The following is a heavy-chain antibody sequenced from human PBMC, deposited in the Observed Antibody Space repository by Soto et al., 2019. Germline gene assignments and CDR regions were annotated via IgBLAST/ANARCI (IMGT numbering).Heavy chain of an antibody. CDR3: ARRFVTFFGVFHRFAFDI. V-gene: IGHV3-48*01. D-gene: IGHD3-3*01. CDR1: GFTFSSYS. CDR2: ISSSSSTI. Sequence: EVQLVESGGGLVQPGGSLRLSCAASGFTFSSYSMNWVRQVPGKGLEWVSYISSSSSTIYYADSVKGRFTISRDNAKNSLYLKITTLRAEDTAVYYGARRFVTFFGVFHRFAFDIGGKGTMVTVSP. J-gene: IGHJ3*02.